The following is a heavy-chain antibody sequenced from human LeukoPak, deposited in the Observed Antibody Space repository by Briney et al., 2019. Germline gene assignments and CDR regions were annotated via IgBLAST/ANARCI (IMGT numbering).Heavy chain of an antibody. CDR2: MKEDGSEK. Sequence: GGSLRLSCTASGFTFSAYWMSWVRQAPGKGLEWVANMKEDGSEKYYVGSVKGRFTISRDNAKNSLYLQMNSLRAEDTALYYCARLRGSYSLDSWGQGTLVTVSS. V-gene: IGHV3-7*01. D-gene: IGHD1-26*01. CDR1: GFTFSAYW. J-gene: IGHJ4*02. CDR3: ARLRGSYSLDS.